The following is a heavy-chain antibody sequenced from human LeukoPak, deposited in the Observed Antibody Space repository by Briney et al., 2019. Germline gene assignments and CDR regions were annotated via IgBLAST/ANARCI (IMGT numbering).Heavy chain of an antibody. Sequence: SETLSLTCTVSGGSISSYSWSWIRQPPGKGLEWIGYIYHGGSTYYNPSLKSRVTISVDRSKNQFSLKLSSVTAADTAVYYCARDGGHFDYWSQGTLVTVSS. V-gene: IGHV4-30-2*01. J-gene: IGHJ4*02. CDR3: ARDGGHFDY. D-gene: IGHD2-15*01. CDR1: GGSISSYS. CDR2: IYHGGST.